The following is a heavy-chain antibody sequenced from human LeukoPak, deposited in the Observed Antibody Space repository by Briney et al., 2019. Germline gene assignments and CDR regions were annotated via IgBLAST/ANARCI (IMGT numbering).Heavy chain of an antibody. D-gene: IGHD5-12*01. CDR3: ARGGAYSGYDYGY. CDR2: IIPTFGTA. Sequence: AASVKVSCKASGGTFSSYAISWVRQAPGQGLEWMGGIIPTFGTANYAQKFQGRVTITADESTSTAYMELSSLRSEDTAVYYCARGGAYSGYDYGYWGQGTLVTVSS. J-gene: IGHJ4*02. V-gene: IGHV1-69*13. CDR1: GGTFSSYA.